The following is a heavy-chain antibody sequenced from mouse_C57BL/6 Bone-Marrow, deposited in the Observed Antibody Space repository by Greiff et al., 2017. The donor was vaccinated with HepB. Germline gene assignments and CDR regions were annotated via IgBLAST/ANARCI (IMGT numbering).Heavy chain of an antibody. J-gene: IGHJ3*01. CDR3: ARHEAPPYGNYVFWFAY. CDR2: FYTGSGSI. D-gene: IGHD2-1*01. CDR1: GYTFTEYT. V-gene: IGHV1-62-2*01. Sequence: QVQLQQSGAELVKPGASVKLSCKASGYTFTEYTIHWVKQRSGQGLEWIGWFYTGSGSIKYNEKFKDKATLTADKSSSTVYMELSRLTSEDSAVYFCARHEAPPYGNYVFWFAYWGQGTLVTVSA.